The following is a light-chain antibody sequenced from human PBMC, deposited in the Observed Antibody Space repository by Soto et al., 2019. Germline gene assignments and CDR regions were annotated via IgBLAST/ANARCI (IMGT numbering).Light chain of an antibody. CDR1: QNIDNY. V-gene: IGKV1-13*02. J-gene: IGKJ5*01. Sequence: IQLTQSPSSLSASVGDRVTVSCRSSQNIDNYLNWYQQKPGKAPNPLIYDASSLKSGVPSRFSGSGSGTEFTLTISSLQPDDFATYYCQQYNTYSTFGQGTRLEIK. CDR2: DAS. CDR3: QQYNTYST.